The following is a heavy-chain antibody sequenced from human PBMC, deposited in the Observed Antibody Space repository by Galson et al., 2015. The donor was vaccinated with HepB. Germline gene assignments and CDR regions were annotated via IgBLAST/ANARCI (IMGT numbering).Heavy chain of an antibody. D-gene: IGHD3-10*01. CDR3: ASTAHYGSGSYSRRGLDY. CDR2: ISSSGSTI. J-gene: IGHJ4*02. Sequence: SLRLSCAASGFTFSDYYMSWIRQAPGKGLEWVSYISSSGSTIYYADSVKGRFTISRDNAKNSLYLQMNSLRAEDTAVYYCASTAHYGSGSYSRRGLDYWGQGTLVTVSS. V-gene: IGHV3-11*01. CDR1: GFTFSDYY.